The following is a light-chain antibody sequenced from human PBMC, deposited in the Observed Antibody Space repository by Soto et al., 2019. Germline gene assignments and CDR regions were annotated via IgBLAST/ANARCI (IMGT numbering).Light chain of an antibody. V-gene: IGKV3-15*01. J-gene: IGKJ2*01. CDR2: GAS. CDR1: QSISSN. Sequence: EIVMTQSPGTLSVSPGERATLSCRASQSISSNLAWYQQKPGQALRLLIYGASTRATGIPDRFSGSGSGTEFTLTISSLQSEDFAVYYCQQYNVWPLYTFGQGTKLEIK. CDR3: QQYNVWPLYT.